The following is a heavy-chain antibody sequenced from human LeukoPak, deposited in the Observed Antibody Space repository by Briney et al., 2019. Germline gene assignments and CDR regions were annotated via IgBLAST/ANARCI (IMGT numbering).Heavy chain of an antibody. Sequence: GSLRLSCAASGFTFSNAWMSWVRQPPGKGLEWIGEINHSGSTNYNPSLKSRVTISVDTSKNQFSLKLSSVTAADTAVYYCARGTVAAAGTYYFDYWGQGTLVTVSS. CDR1: GFTFSNAW. V-gene: IGHV4-34*01. D-gene: IGHD6-13*01. CDR2: INHSGST. J-gene: IGHJ4*02. CDR3: ARGTVAAAGTYYFDY.